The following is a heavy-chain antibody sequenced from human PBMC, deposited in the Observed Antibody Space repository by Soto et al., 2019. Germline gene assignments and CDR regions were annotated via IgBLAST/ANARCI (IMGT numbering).Heavy chain of an antibody. J-gene: IGHJ4*02. V-gene: IGHV1-18*01. CDR3: ARVDPRGVAVVRDY. Sequence: QVQLVQSGPEVKKPGASVKVSCKASGNTFASHGFSWVRQAPGQGLEWMGWISGFNGQTNYALKFHGRVTLTTHTSTITDYMELRSLRSDDTAVYFCARVDPRGVAVVRDYWGQGTLVTVSS. CDR2: ISGFNGQT. CDR1: GNTFASHG. D-gene: IGHD3-10*02.